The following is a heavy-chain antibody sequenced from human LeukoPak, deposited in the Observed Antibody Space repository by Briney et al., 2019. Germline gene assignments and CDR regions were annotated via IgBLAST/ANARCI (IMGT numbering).Heavy chain of an antibody. Sequence: GGSLRLSCAASGFTFSSYAMSWVRQVPGKGLEWVVNINEGGNEKNYVDSVKGRFTASRDNAQNSLYLQMNSLRVEDTAVYYCARHPNSNWDYWGQGTLVTVSS. CDR1: GFTFSSYA. CDR2: INEGGNEK. D-gene: IGHD6-13*01. J-gene: IGHJ4*02. CDR3: ARHPNSNWDY. V-gene: IGHV3-7*03.